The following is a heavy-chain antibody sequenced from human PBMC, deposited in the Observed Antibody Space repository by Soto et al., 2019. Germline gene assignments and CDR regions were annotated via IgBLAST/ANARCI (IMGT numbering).Heavy chain of an antibody. Sequence: QVQLVESGGGVVQPGRSLRLSCAASGFTFSSYGMHWVRQAPGKGLEWVAVISYDGSNKYYADSVKGRFTISRDNSKNTLYLQMNSLRAEDTAVYYSAKGVGATGQFDYWGQGTLVTVSS. J-gene: IGHJ4*02. CDR2: ISYDGSNK. V-gene: IGHV3-30*18. D-gene: IGHD1-26*01. CDR1: GFTFSSYG. CDR3: AKGVGATGQFDY.